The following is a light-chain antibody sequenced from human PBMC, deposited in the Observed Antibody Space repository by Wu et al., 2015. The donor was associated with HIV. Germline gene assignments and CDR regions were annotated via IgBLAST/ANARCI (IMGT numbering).Light chain of an antibody. J-gene: IGKJ3*01. CDR3: QRFGRSPLFT. V-gene: IGKV3-20*01. CDR2: GAS. CDR1: QSVSSTS. Sequence: EIVLTQSPGTLSLSPGERATLSCRASQSVSSTSLAWYQQKSGQAPKLLIYGASNRATGIPDRFSGGGSGTDFTFTISRLEPEDSAVYYCQRFGRSPLFTFGPGTKVEMK.